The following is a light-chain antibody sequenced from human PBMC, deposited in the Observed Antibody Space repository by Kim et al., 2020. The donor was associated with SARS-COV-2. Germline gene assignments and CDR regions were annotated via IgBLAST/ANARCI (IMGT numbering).Light chain of an antibody. CDR3: SSYAGSNNFV. Sequence: GQSGTISCTGASSDIGSYNCVSWYQQLPGKAPKLMIYEVTKRPSGVPDRFSGSKSGNTASLTVSGLQADDEADYYCSSYAGSNNFVFGTGTKVTVL. V-gene: IGLV2-8*01. CDR1: SSDIGSYNC. CDR2: EVT. J-gene: IGLJ1*01.